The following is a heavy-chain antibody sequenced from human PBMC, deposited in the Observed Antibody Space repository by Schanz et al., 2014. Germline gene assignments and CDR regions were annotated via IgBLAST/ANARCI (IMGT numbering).Heavy chain of an antibody. J-gene: IGHJ4*02. CDR1: GITFSSHS. V-gene: IGHV3-48*01. D-gene: IGHD1-26*01. CDR3: ARDHTTESYYSAGPPIDY. Sequence: EVHLVESGGGLVQPGGSLRLSCAASGITFSSHSFNWVRQAPGKGLEWISYITYNGGTIYYADSVKGRFTISRDNSKNTLFLQMNSLRAEDTAVYYCARDHTTESYYSAGPPIDYWGQGILLTVSS. CDR2: ITYNGGTI.